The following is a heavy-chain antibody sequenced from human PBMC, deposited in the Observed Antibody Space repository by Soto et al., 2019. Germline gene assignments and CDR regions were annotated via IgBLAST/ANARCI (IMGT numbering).Heavy chain of an antibody. CDR1: GGSFSGYY. J-gene: IGHJ3*02. D-gene: IGHD2-2*01. CDR3: ARGECSSNYCFTRWALDI. V-gene: IGHV4-34*01. CDR2: INHSGST. Sequence: QVQLQQWGAGLLKPSETLSLTCAVYGGSFSGYYWTWIRQTPGKGLEWIGEINHSGSTNYNPSLKSRVSISAYTSKKQFSLNLTSVTAADTAVYYCARGECSSNYCFTRWALDIWGQGTVVTVSS.